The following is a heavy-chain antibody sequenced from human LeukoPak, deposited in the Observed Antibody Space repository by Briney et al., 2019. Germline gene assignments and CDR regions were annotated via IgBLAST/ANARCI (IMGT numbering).Heavy chain of an antibody. CDR2: ISYDGSNK. CDR3: ARDPKGGFSYGWGALDI. CDR1: GFTFSSSA. V-gene: IGHV3-30*03. D-gene: IGHD5-18*01. Sequence: GGSLRLSCAASGFTFSSSAMHWVRQAPGKGLEWVAVISYDGSNKYYTDSAKGRFIISRDNSKNTLYVQMNSLRPEDTAVYYCARDPKGGFSYGWGALDIWGQGTVVTVSS. J-gene: IGHJ3*02.